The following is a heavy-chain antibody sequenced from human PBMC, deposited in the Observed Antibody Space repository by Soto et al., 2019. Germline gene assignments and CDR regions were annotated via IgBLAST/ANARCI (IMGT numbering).Heavy chain of an antibody. V-gene: IGHV3-23*01. D-gene: IGHD2-2*01. CDR2: ISGRGGST. Sequence: GGSLRLSCAASGFTFSTYAMSWFRQAPGKGLEWVLAISGRGGSTYYADSVKGRFTISRYNAKNSLYLQMNSLRAEDTAVYYCARGTLTASFDYWGQGTLVIGSS. CDR3: ARGTLTASFDY. J-gene: IGHJ4*02. CDR1: GFTFSTYA.